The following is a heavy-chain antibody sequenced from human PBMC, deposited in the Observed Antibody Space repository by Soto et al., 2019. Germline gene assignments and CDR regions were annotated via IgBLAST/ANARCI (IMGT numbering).Heavy chain of an antibody. V-gene: IGHV3-64D*06. J-gene: IGHJ4*02. D-gene: IGHD3-22*01. CDR2: ISTNGGST. CDR1: GVTFSIYA. CDR3: ARDPPDDSSGYYSLDY. Sequence: GGSLRLSCSASGVTFSIYAMHWVRQAPGKGLEYVSSISTNGGSTDYADSVKGRFTISRDNSKNTVYLQMSSLRVEDTAMYYSARDPPDDSSGYYSLDYWGRGTLVTVSS.